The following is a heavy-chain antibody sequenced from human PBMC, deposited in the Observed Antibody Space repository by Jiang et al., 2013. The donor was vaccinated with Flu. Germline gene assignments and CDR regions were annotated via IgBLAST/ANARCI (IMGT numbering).Heavy chain of an antibody. Sequence: GSGLVKPSETLSLTCTVSGYSIISGYYWGWIRQPPGKGLEWIGSIYHSGSTYYNPSLKSRVTISVDTSKNQFSLKLSSVTAADTAVYYCARDGVILLNWFDPWGQGTLVTVSS. V-gene: IGHV4-38-2*02. CDR3: ARDGVILLNWFDP. CDR1: GYSIISGYY. CDR2: IYHSGST. J-gene: IGHJ5*02. D-gene: IGHD2/OR15-2a*01.